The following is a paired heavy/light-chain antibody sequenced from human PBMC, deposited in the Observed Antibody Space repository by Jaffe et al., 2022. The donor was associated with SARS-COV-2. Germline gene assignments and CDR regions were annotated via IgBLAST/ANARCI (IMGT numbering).Heavy chain of an antibody. V-gene: IGHV3-48*02. CDR2: ISSSSSLI. CDR1: GFTFSSYS. D-gene: IGHD3-16*01. CDR3: ARLITDRYYYYGMDV. Sequence: EVQLVESGGGLVQPGGSLRLSCAASGFTFSSYSMKWVRQAPGRGLEWVSYISSSSSLIYYADSVKGRFTISRDNAKNSLYLQMNSLRDEDTAVYYCARLITDRYYYYGMDVWGQGTTVTVSS. J-gene: IGHJ6*02.
Light chain of an antibody. CDR2: AAS. CDR3: QQTYSTPWT. CDR1: QSITNF. V-gene: IGKV1-39*01. J-gene: IGKJ1*01. Sequence: DIQMTQSPSSLSASVGDRVTITCRASQSITNFLNWYQQKSGKAPRLLIYAASTLQSGVPSRFSGSGSGTEFTLTISSLQPEDFGTYYCQQTYSTPWTFGQGTNVEVK.